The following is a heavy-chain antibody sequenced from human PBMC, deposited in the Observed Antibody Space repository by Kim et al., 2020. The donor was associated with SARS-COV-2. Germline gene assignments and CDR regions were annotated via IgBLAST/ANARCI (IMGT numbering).Heavy chain of an antibody. D-gene: IGHD5-12*01. J-gene: IGHJ4*02. CDR2: ISSSSSYI. CDR3: ARIPDGYKLFYYFDY. Sequence: GGSLRLSCAASGFTFSSYSMNWVRQAPGKGLEWVSSISSSSSYIYYADSVKGRFTISRDNAKNSLYLQMNSLRAEDTAVYYCARIPDGYKLFYYFDYWGQGTLVTVSS. CDR1: GFTFSSYS. V-gene: IGHV3-21*01.